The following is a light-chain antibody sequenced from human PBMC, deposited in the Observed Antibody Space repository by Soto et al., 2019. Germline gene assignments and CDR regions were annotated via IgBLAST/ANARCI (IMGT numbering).Light chain of an antibody. CDR1: QSVSSSY. CDR2: GAS. J-gene: IGKJ4*01. Sequence: IVLPPSPGTLSFSPGERATLSCRASQSVSSSYLAWYQQKPGQAPRLLIYGASSRATGIPDRFSGSGSGTDFTLTISRLEPEDFAVYYCQQYGSSPLTFGGGTKVDIK. CDR3: QQYGSSPLT. V-gene: IGKV3-20*01.